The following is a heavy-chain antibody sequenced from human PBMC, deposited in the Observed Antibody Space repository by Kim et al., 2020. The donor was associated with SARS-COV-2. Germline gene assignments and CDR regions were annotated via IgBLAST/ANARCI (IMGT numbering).Heavy chain of an antibody. CDR2: INHSGST. CDR1: GGSFSGYY. V-gene: IGHV4-34*01. J-gene: IGHJ2*01. Sequence: SETLSLTCAVYGGSFSGYYWSWIRQPPGKGLEWIGEINHSGSTNYNPSLKSRVTISVDTSKNQFSLKLSSVTAADTAVYYCARSLRRGMIVVVTGPYWYFDLWGRGTLVPVSS. D-gene: IGHD3-22*01. CDR3: ARSLRRGMIVVVTGPYWYFDL.